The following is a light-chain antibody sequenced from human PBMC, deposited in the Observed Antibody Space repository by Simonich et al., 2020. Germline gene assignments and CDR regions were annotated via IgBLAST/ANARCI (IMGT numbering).Light chain of an antibody. Sequence: DIQLTQSPSTLSASVGDRVTITCRDSQSFSIWLAWYQQKPGKAPKLLIYKASSFESGGPSRYSSSGSGKKFTLTISSLQPDDFATYYFQQDNSYPWTFGQGTKVEIK. CDR3: QQDNSYPWT. V-gene: IGKV1-5*03. CDR2: KAS. CDR1: QSFSIW. J-gene: IGKJ1*01.